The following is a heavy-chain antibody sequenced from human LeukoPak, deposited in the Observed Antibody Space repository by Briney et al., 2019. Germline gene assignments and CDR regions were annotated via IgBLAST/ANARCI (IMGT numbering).Heavy chain of an antibody. J-gene: IGHJ4*02. Sequence: GGSLRLSCAASGFTFSSYAMSWVRQAPGKGLEWVSAISGSGGSTYYADSVEGRFTISRDNSKNTLYLQMNSLRAEDTAVYYRAKDINYDTHSYYFDYWGQGTLVTVSS. V-gene: IGHV3-23*01. CDR1: GFTFSSYA. CDR2: ISGSGGST. CDR3: AKDINYDTHSYYFDY. D-gene: IGHD3-22*01.